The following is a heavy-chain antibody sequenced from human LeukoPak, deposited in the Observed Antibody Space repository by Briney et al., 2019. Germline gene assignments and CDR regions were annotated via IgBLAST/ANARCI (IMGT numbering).Heavy chain of an antibody. CDR2: IFWDDDK. CDR1: GFSLSTSGVG. J-gene: IGHJ4*02. D-gene: IGHD3-22*01. Sequence: SGPTLVNPTQTLTLTCTFSGFSLSTSGVGVGWIRQPPGKALEWPALIFWDDDKRYSPSLKSRRTITKDTYKNQMVLTVTNMDPVDTATYYCAHKLRNYYDASGSQFDYWGQGTLVTVSS. V-gene: IGHV2-5*02. CDR3: AHKLRNYYDASGSQFDY.